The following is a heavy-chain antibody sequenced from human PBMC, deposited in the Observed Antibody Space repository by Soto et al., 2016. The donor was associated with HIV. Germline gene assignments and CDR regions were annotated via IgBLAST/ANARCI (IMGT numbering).Heavy chain of an antibody. Sequence: EVQLLESGGGLVQPGGSLTLSCAASGFSFRSCAMNWFRQAPGKGLEWVSGIAHSGNSAHYADSVKGRFTISRDNSRNTLSLQMNTLRAEDTAIYFCAKDLYDYSANDYWGQGTLVHRLL. D-gene: IGHD3-16*01. V-gene: IGHV3-23*01. CDR2: IAHSGNSA. J-gene: IGHJ4*02. CDR1: GFSFRSCA. CDR3: AKDLYDYSANDY.